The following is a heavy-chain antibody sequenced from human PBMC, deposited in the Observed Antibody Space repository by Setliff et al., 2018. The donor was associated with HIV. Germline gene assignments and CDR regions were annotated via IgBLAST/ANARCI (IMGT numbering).Heavy chain of an antibody. CDR3: ARGHSHGYGYSGSYGPFDI. J-gene: IGHJ3*02. Sequence: ASVKVSCKASGGTFSSYAINWVQQAPGQGLQWMGGIIPMFGTLNFAQKFQGRVTISTDDTTSTTYMELNSLRSEDTAVYYCARGHSHGYGYSGSYGPFDIWGQGTMVTV. CDR2: IIPMFGTL. V-gene: IGHV1-69*05. D-gene: IGHD1-26*01. CDR1: GGTFSSYA.